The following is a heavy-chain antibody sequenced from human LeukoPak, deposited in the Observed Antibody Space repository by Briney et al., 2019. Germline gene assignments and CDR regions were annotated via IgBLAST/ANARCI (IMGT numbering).Heavy chain of an antibody. CDR3: ARAYCSGTTCRGWFDP. CDR2: INPSGGST. D-gene: IGHD2-2*01. CDR1: GYTFTSYY. Sequence: ASVKVSCKASGYTFTSYYMHWVRQAPGQGLEWMGIINPSGGSTSYTQKFQGRVTMTRDMSTSTVYMELSSLRSEDTAVYYCARAYCSGTTCRGWFDPWGQGTLVTVSS. V-gene: IGHV1-46*01. J-gene: IGHJ5*02.